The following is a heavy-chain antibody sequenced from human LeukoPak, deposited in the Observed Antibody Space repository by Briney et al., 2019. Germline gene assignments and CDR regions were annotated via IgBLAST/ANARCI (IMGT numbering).Heavy chain of an antibody. J-gene: IGHJ4*02. CDR1: GGSFSWYY. CDR3: SRGRDQSKTGDS. CDR2: IHPSGST. D-gene: IGHD2-2*01. Sequence: SETPSLTCTIYGGSFSWYYWSWIRQPPGKGLEWIGEIHPSGSTNFNPSLKSRVSISVDTSKNQFSLILTSVTAADTGVYYCSRGRDQSKTGDSWGQGTVVTVSS. V-gene: IGHV4-34*01.